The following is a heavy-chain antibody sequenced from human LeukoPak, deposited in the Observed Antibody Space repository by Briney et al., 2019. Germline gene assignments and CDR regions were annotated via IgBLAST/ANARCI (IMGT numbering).Heavy chain of an antibody. Sequence: ASVKVSCKASGGTFTGYYMHWVRQAPGQGLEWMGWINPNSGGTNYAQKFQGRVTMTRDTSISTAYMELSRLRSDDTAVYYCARDPEAARSYYYYHMDVWGKGTTVTVSS. CDR2: INPNSGGT. J-gene: IGHJ6*03. D-gene: IGHD6-6*01. V-gene: IGHV1-2*02. CDR1: GGTFTGYY. CDR3: ARDPEAARSYYYYHMDV.